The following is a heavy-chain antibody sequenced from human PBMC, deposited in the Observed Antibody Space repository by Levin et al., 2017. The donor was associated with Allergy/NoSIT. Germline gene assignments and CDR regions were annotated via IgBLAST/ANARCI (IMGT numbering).Heavy chain of an antibody. V-gene: IGHV4-59*01. Sequence: PSETLSLTCTVSGGSISSYYWSWIRQPPGKGLEWIAYISYSGSTNYNPSLKSRVTISVDTSKNQFSLKLSSVTAADTAVYFCARGRNWNPYYYYYYMDVWGKGTTVTVSS. J-gene: IGHJ6*03. D-gene: IGHD1-1*01. CDR2: ISYSGST. CDR1: GGSISSYY. CDR3: ARGRNWNPYYYYYYMDV.